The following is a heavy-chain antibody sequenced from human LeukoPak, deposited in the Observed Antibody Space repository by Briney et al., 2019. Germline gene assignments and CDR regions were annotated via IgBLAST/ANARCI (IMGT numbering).Heavy chain of an antibody. Sequence: RGSLRLSCAGSGYTFDDYGMRWVRQAPGKGLEWVAGINWNGGSTGYAASVKGRCTISRDNAKNALYLEMNSLRAEDTAFYYCVRLGRDGYTYGAAYWGQGTLVTVS. CDR1: GYTFDDYG. J-gene: IGHJ1*01. V-gene: IGHV3-20*04. D-gene: IGHD5-24*01. CDR2: INWNGGST. CDR3: VRLGRDGYTYGAAY.